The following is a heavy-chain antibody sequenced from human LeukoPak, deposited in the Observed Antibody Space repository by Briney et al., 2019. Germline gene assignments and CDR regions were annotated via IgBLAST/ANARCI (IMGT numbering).Heavy chain of an antibody. Sequence: ASVKISCKASGYTFTGYYMHWVRQAPGQGLEWMGWINPNSGGTNYAQKFQGRVTMTRDTSISTAYMELSRLRSDDTAVYYCARVVDHDYGDYYLDYWGQGTLVTVSS. D-gene: IGHD4-17*01. CDR2: INPNSGGT. V-gene: IGHV1-2*02. J-gene: IGHJ4*02. CDR1: GYTFTGYY. CDR3: ARVVDHDYGDYYLDY.